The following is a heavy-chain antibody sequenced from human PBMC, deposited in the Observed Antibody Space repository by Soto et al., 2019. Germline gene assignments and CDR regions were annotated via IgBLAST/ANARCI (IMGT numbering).Heavy chain of an antibody. V-gene: IGHV1-69*05. CDR3: AISPGYSSSWDLNWFDP. CDR2: IIPIFGTA. D-gene: IGHD6-13*01. Sequence: SVKVSFKASGGTFSSYAISWVRQAPGQGLEWMGGIIPIFGTANYAQKLQGRVTMTTDTSTSTAYMELRSLRSDDTAVYYCAISPGYSSSWDLNWFDPWGQGTLVTVS. CDR1: GGTFSSYA. J-gene: IGHJ5*02.